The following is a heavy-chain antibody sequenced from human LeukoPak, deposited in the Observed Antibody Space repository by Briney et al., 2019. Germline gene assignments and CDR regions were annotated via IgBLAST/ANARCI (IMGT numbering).Heavy chain of an antibody. CDR2: MNPNSGGT. J-gene: IGHJ5*02. Sequence: GASVKVSCKASRYTLTGYYMHWVRQAPGQGLEWMGWMNPNSGGTKYAQKFQGRVTMTRDTSISTAYMELSRLRSDDTAMYYCARDKLGLGELSLYDQWGQGTLATVFS. V-gene: IGHV1-2*02. D-gene: IGHD3-16*02. CDR3: ARDKLGLGELSLYDQ. CDR1: RYTLTGYY.